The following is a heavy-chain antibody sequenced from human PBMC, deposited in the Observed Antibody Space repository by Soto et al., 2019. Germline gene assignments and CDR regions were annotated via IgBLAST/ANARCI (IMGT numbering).Heavy chain of an antibody. CDR3: AKDRRAGGNSAFYFDF. J-gene: IGHJ4*02. CDR1: GFKFSNYA. D-gene: IGHD3-16*01. V-gene: IGHV3-23*01. Sequence: GGSLRLSCAASGFKFSNYAMSWVRQAPGKGLEWVSLISATGGGTYYADSVKGRFTISRDNSHNTLYLQVHSLTAEDTAVYYCAKDRRAGGNSAFYFDFWGQGAQITVSS. CDR2: ISATGGGT.